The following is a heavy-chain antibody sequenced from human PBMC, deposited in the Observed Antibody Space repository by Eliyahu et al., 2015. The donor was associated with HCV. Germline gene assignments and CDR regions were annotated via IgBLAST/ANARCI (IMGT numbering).Heavy chain of an antibody. V-gene: IGHV4-34*01. CDR2: SXHSGST. CDR3: ARGYGDYETGGWFDP. Sequence: QVQLQQWGAGLLKPSETLSLTCAVXGGSFSGYYWSWXRQPPGKGLGWIGGSXHSGSTNYNPSLKSRVTISVDTSKNQFSLKLSSVTAADTAVYYCARGYGDYETGGWFDPWGQGTLVTVSS. D-gene: IGHD4-17*01. CDR1: GGSFSGYY. J-gene: IGHJ5*02.